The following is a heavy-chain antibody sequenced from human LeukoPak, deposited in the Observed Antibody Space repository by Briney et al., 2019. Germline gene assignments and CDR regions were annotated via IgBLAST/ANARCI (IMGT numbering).Heavy chain of an antibody. J-gene: IGHJ5*01. CDR1: GGSISSSSYY. Sequence: SETLSLTCTVSGGSISSSSYYWGWIRQPPGKGLEWIGSIYYSGSTYYNPSLKGRVTISVDTSKNHIALKVTSVTAADTAVYFCARRVGFYGSGSLNYFDPWGQGILVSVSS. D-gene: IGHD3-10*01. CDR3: ARRVGFYGSGSLNYFDP. CDR2: IYYSGST. V-gene: IGHV4-39*02.